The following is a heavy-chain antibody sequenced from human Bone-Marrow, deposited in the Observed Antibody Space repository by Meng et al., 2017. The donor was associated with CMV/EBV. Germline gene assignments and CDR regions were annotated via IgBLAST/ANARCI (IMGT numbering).Heavy chain of an antibody. CDR2: ISYDGSNK. J-gene: IGHJ4*02. D-gene: IGHD2-8*02. Sequence: GESLKISCAASGFTFSSYAMHWVRQAPGKGLEWVAVISYDGSNKYYADSVKGRFTISRDNAKNSLYLEMNSLRVEDTAVYYCARGRHYTGSAHIDDWGQGTLVTVSS. CDR3: ARGRHYTGSAHIDD. CDR1: GFTFSSYA. V-gene: IGHV3-30-3*01.